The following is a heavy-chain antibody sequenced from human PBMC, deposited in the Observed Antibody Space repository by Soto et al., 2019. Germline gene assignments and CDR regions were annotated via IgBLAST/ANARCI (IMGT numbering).Heavy chain of an antibody. D-gene: IGHD2-2*01. J-gene: IGHJ4*02. Sequence: LSLTCTVSGASIRSDSWSWIRQPPGKGLEWIAYIKYSGSTNSNPSLRSRITIAVDTSTNQVSLKLTFVTAADTAVYYCARLRRMPAYLDYWGQGTPVTVSS. CDR3: ARLRRMPAYLDY. V-gene: IGHV4-59*01. CDR2: IKYSGST. CDR1: GASIRSDS.